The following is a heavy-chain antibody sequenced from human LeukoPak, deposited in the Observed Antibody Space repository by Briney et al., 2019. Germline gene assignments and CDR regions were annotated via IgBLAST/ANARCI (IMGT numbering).Heavy chain of an antibody. D-gene: IGHD3-22*01. CDR2: ISGSGGRT. V-gene: IGHV3-23*01. Sequence: PGGSLRLSCAASGFTFSSYAMSWVRQAPGKGLEWVSAISGSGGRTYYEDSVKGRFTISRDNSKNTLYLQMNSLRAEDTAVYYCAKEGYFDSSGYYWGQGTLVTVSS. CDR1: GFTFSSYA. J-gene: IGHJ4*02. CDR3: AKEGYFDSSGYY.